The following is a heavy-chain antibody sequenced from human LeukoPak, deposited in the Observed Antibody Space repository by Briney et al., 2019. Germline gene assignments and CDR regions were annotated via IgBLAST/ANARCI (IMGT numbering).Heavy chain of an antibody. CDR2: ISYDGSNK. D-gene: IGHD1-14*01. Sequence: GGSLRLSCAASGFTFSNYGMHWVRQAPGKGLEWVAVISYDGSNKYYADSVKGRFTISRDNSKNTLYLQMNSLRAEDTAVYYCARETREPCFDYWGQGTLVTVSS. CDR3: ARETREPCFDY. CDR1: GFTFSNYG. V-gene: IGHV3-30*03. J-gene: IGHJ4*02.